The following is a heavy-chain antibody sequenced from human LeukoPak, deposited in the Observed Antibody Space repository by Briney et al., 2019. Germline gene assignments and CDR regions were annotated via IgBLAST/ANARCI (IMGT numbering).Heavy chain of an antibody. V-gene: IGHV3-23*01. D-gene: IGHD5-12*01. CDR1: GFTFSSYA. CDR3: AKDQGYSGYDPLDY. Sequence: PGVSVRLSCAASGFTFSSYAMTWVRQAPGKGLEWVSAISGSAGRTYYADSVKGRFTISRDNSKNTLYLQMNSLRAEDTAVYYCAKDQGYSGYDPLDYWGQGPLVTVSS. CDR2: ISGSAGRT. J-gene: IGHJ4*02.